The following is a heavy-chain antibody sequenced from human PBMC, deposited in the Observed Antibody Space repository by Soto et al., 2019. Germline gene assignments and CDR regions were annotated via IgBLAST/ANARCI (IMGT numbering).Heavy chain of an antibody. D-gene: IGHD5-18*01. J-gene: IGHJ4*02. V-gene: IGHV3-23*01. CDR3: AKDHLVAGGYSYGYSGY. Sequence: EVQLLESGGGLVQPGGSLSISCAASGFTFSSYAMSWVRQDPGKGLEWVSAISGSGGSTYYADSVKGRFTISRDNSQNTLYLQMTSLRAEDTAVYYCAKDHLVAGGYSYGYSGYWGQGTLVTVSS. CDR1: GFTFSSYA. CDR2: ISGSGGST.